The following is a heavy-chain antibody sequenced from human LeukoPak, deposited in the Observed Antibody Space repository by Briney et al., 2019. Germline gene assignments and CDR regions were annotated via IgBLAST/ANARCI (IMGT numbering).Heavy chain of an antibody. CDR1: GGSISSGDYY. CDR2: IYYSGST. CDR3: AREGQGSIHFDY. V-gene: IGHV4-30-4*08. Sequence: PSQTLSLTCTVSGGSISSGDYYWSWIRQPPGKGLEWIGYIYYSGSTYYNPSLKSRVTLSVDTSKNQFSLKLSSVTAADTAVYYCAREGQGSIHFDYWGQGTLVTVSS. D-gene: IGHD2-2*01. J-gene: IGHJ4*02.